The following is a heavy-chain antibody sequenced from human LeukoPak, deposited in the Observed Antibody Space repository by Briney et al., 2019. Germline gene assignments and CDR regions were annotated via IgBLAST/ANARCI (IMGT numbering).Heavy chain of an antibody. V-gene: IGHV3-66*01. CDR1: GFTFSDYY. J-gene: IGHJ5*02. D-gene: IGHD2-15*01. CDR2: LYSGGST. CDR3: ARDQTGGSSYNWFDP. Sequence: PGGSLRLSCAASGFTFSDYYMSWIRQAPGKGLEWVSVLYSGGSTSYADSVKGRFTISRDNSKNTLYPQMNSLRAEDTAVYYCARDQTGGSSYNWFDPWGQGTLVTVSS.